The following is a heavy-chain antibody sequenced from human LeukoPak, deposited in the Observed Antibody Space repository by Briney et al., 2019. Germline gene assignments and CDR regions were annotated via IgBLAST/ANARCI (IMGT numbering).Heavy chain of an antibody. V-gene: IGHV1-18*01. D-gene: IGHD3-22*01. CDR2: ISAYNGNT. CDR3: ARDTAKREYYYDSSGYQPPDY. Sequence: ASVKVSCKASGYTFTSYGISWVRQAPGQGLEWMGLISAYNGNTNYAQKLQGRVTMTTDTSTSTVYMELSSLRSEDTAVYYCARDTAKREYYYDSSGYQPPDYWGQGTLVTVSS. J-gene: IGHJ4*02. CDR1: GYTFTSYG.